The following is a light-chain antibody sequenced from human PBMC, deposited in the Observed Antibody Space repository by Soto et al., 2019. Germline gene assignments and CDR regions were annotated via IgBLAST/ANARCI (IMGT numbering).Light chain of an antibody. Sequence: DIQMTQSPSSLSASVGDRVTITCRASQSISSYLNWYQQKPGKAPKLLIYTASTLQSGVPSRFSGSGSWTDFTLTISSLQPEDFATYFCQQSFGPPPTFGQGTKLEIK. CDR3: QQSFGPPPT. CDR2: TAS. V-gene: IGKV1-39*01. CDR1: QSISSY. J-gene: IGKJ2*01.